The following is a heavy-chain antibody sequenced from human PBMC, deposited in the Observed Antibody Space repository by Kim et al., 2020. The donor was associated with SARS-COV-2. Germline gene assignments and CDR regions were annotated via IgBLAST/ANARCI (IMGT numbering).Heavy chain of an antibody. D-gene: IGHD2-2*01. CDR1: GFTFSSYG. CDR2: ISYDGSNK. J-gene: IGHJ4*02. CDR3: AKDDNSYQLLLYEVPGN. Sequence: GGSLRLSCAASGFTFSSYGMHWVRQAPGKGLEWVAVISYDGSNKYYADSVKGRFTISRDNSKNTLYLQMNSLRAEDTAVYYCAKDDNSYQLLLYEVPGNWGQGTLVTVSS. V-gene: IGHV3-30*18.